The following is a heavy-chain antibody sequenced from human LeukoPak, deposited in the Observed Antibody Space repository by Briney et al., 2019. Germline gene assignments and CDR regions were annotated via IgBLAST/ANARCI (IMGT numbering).Heavy chain of an antibody. CDR2: IYSSGST. V-gene: IGHV4-59*02. CDR3: ARDRWSDDAGYFDN. J-gene: IGHJ4*02. D-gene: IGHD1-1*01. Sequence: SETLSLTCTVSGVSVSSHSWSWIRQPPGKGLEWIGYIYSSGSTNYHPSLKSRVTMSVDTSRNQFSLNLRSVSGADTAVYYCARDRWSDDAGYFDNWGQGTLVTVSS. CDR1: GVSVSSHS.